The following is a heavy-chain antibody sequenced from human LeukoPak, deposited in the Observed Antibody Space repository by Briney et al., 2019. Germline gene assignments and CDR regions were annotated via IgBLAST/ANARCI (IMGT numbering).Heavy chain of an antibody. V-gene: IGHV3-30*02. J-gene: IGHJ4*02. D-gene: IGHD2-2*01. CDR1: GFTFSSYG. CDR3: AKDIVVVPAAPDY. CDR2: IRYDGSNK. Sequence: TGGSLRLSCAASGFTFSSYGMHWVRQAPGKGLEWVAFIRYDGSNKYYADSVKGRFTISRDNSKNTLYLQMNSLRAEDTAVYYCAKDIVVVPAAPDYWGQGTLVTVSS.